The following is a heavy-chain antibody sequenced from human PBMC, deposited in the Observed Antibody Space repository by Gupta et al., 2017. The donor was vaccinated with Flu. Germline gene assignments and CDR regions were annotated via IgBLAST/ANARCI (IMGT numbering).Heavy chain of an antibody. D-gene: IGHD6-13*01. J-gene: IGHJ6*03. V-gene: IGHV3-30*18. CDR2: ISYDGSNK. CDR3: AKDSGISSSWYEQWLAENYYYYYMDV. Sequence: GKGLEWVAVISYDGSNKYYADSVKGRFTISRDNSKNTLYLQMNSLRAEDTAVYYCAKDSGISSSWYEQWLAENYYYYYMDVWGKGTTVTVSS.